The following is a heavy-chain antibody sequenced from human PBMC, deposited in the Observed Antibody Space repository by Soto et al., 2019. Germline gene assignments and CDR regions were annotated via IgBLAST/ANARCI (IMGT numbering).Heavy chain of an antibody. Sequence: GGSLRLSCAASGFTFSSYSMNWVRQAPGKGLEWVSYISSSSSTIYYADSVKGRFTISRDNAKNSLYLQMNSLRAEDTAVYYCARDGGVAVDVFDYWGQGTLVTVSS. CDR2: ISSSSSTI. CDR3: ARDGGVAVDVFDY. J-gene: IGHJ4*02. CDR1: GFTFSSYS. D-gene: IGHD6-19*01. V-gene: IGHV3-48*01.